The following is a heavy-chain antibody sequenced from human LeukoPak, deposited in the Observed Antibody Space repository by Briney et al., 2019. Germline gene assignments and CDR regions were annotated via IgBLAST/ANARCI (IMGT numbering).Heavy chain of an antibody. Sequence: PGGSLRLSCAASGFASSSYWMDWVRQAPGNGQEWVANIKQDGSEENYVDSVKGRFTISRDNAKNSLYLQMHSLRGEDTAVYYCARGLAFDNTNYCDSWGQGAVVTVPS. J-gene: IGHJ4*02. CDR1: GFASSSYW. CDR3: ARGLAFDNTNYCDS. D-gene: IGHD3-9*01. V-gene: IGHV3-7*01. CDR2: IKQDGSEE.